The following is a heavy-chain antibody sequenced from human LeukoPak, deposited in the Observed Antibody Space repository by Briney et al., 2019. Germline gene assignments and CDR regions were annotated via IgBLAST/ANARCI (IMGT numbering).Heavy chain of an antibody. Sequence: GGSLRLSCAASGFSFSDYWMNWVRQAPGKGLEWVSYISSSSSTIYYADSVKGRFTISRDNAKNSLYLQMNSLRAEDTAVYYCAREFCFDWGQGTLVTVSS. CDR1: GFSFSDYW. J-gene: IGHJ4*02. D-gene: IGHD3-16*01. CDR2: ISSSSSTI. CDR3: AREFCFD. V-gene: IGHV3-48*01.